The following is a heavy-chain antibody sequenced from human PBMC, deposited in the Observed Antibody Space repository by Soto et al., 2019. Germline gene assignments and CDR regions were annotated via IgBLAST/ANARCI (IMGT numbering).Heavy chain of an antibody. CDR3: ARVYRGGHWDY. D-gene: IGHD3-16*02. V-gene: IGHV1-18*04. CDR2: ISAYNGNT. J-gene: IGHJ4*02. Sequence: ASVKVSCKASGYTFPSYGISWVRQAPGQGLEWMGWISAYNGNTNYTQKLQGRVTMTTDTSTSTAYMELRSLRSDDTAVYYCARVYRGGHWDYWGQGTLVTVSS. CDR1: GYTFPSYG.